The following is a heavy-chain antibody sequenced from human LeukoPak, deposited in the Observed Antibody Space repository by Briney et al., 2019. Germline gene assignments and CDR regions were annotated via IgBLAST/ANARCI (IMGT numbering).Heavy chain of an antibody. V-gene: IGHV4-34*01. J-gene: IGHJ4*02. CDR2: INHSGST. CDR3: ARGSERVVPAAIVDYFDY. Sequence: SETLSLTCAVYGGSFSGYYWSWIRQPPGKGLEWIGEINHSGSTNYNPSLKSRVTISVDTSKNQFSLKLSSVTAADTAVYYCARGSERVVPAAIVDYFDYWGQGTLVTVSS. D-gene: IGHD2-2*01. CDR1: GGSFSGYY.